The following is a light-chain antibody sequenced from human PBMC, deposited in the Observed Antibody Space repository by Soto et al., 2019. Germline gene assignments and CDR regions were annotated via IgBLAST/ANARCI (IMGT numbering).Light chain of an antibody. J-gene: IGLJ3*02. CDR2: SND. CDR1: SSNIGSNS. Sequence: QSVVTQPPSASGTPGQRVTISCSGSSSNIGSNSVNWYQHLPGMAPKLLTHSNDHRPSGVADRFSGSKSGTSASLAISGLQSEDEADYYCAAWDDILNGWVFGGGTQLTVL. V-gene: IGLV1-44*01. CDR3: AAWDDILNGWV.